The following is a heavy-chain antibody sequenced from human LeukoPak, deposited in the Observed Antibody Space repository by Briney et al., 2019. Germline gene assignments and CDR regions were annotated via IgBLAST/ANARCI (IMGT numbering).Heavy chain of an antibody. CDR3: ARDVPQITMIENGMDV. D-gene: IGHD3-22*01. CDR1: GFTFSSYS. J-gene: IGHJ6*02. CDR2: ISSSSSTI. Sequence: GGSLRLSCAASGFTFSSYSMNWVRQAPGKGLEWVSYISSSSSTIYYADSVKGRFTISRDNAKNSLYLQMNSLRAEDTAVYYCARDVPQITMIENGMDVWGQGTTVTVS. V-gene: IGHV3-48*01.